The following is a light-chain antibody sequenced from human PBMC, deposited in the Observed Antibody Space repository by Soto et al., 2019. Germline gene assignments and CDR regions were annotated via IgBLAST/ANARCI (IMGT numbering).Light chain of an antibody. CDR1: QSISSY. V-gene: IGKV1-5*01. CDR2: DAS. Sequence: IQMTQSPSSLSAAVGDRVTITCRASQSISSYLNWYQQIPGEAPKLLIYDASSLESGVPSRFSGSGSGTEFTLTISSLQPDDFATYYCLQYNSYPITFGQGTRLEIK. CDR3: LQYNSYPIT. J-gene: IGKJ5*01.